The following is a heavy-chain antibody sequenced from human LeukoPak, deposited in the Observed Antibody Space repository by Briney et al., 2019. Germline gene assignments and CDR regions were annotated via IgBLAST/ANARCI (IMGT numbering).Heavy chain of an antibody. CDR2: IYNRGST. J-gene: IGHJ6*02. CDR1: GGSISSGDYS. D-gene: IGHD1-14*01. V-gene: IGHV4-31*03. Sequence: PSETLSLTCIVSGGSISSGDYSWTWIRQHPGKGLEWIGCIYNRGSTSYKPSLKSRVTISEDTSQNQFSLKLSSVTAADTAVYYCARHTRNHGMEVWGQGTTVTVSS. CDR3: ARHTRNHGMEV.